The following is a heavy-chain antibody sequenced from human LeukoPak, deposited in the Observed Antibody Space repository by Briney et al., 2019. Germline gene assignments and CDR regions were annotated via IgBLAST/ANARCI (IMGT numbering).Heavy chain of an antibody. Sequence: GGPLRLSCAASGFSFSKYAMHWVRQAPGKGLEWVAVISFDETKKYYADSVKGRFTISRDNSKNTLYVQMNCLRPEDTAVYYCARVLRGYDKMGLYYYGMDVWGKGTTVTVSS. V-gene: IGHV3-30-3*01. CDR3: ARVLRGYDKMGLYYYGMDV. CDR2: ISFDETKK. J-gene: IGHJ6*04. CDR1: GFSFSKYA. D-gene: IGHD5-12*01.